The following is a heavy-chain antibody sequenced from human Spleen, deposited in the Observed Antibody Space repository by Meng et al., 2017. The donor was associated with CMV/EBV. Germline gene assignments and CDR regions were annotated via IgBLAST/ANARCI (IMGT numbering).Heavy chain of an antibody. J-gene: IGHJ4*02. V-gene: IGHV4-31*03. CDR1: GGSISSGGHY. Sequence: LRLSCTVSGGSISSGGHYWSWIRQLPGKGLEWIGYIYYSGSTYYNPSLRSRVTISVDTSKNQFSLNLTSVTAADTAVYHCARDSSSYGCSDFWGQGTLVTVSS. CDR2: IYYSGST. D-gene: IGHD5-18*01. CDR3: ARDSSSYGCSDF.